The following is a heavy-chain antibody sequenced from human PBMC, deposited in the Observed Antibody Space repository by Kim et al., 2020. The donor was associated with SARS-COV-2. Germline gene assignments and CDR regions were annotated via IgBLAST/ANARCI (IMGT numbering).Heavy chain of an antibody. V-gene: IGHV1-46*01. CDR1: GYTFTSYY. CDR3: ARGLGYYGWEAIRDYYFYGMDV. CDR2: INPSGGST. J-gene: IGHJ6*04. Sequence: ASVKVSFKASGYTFTSYYMHWVRQAPGQGLEWMGIINPSGGSTSYPQKFQGRVTMTRDTSTSTVYMELSSLRSEDTAVYYCARGLGYYGWEAIRDYYFYGMDVWVKGNKGTVS. D-gene: IGHD3-10*01.